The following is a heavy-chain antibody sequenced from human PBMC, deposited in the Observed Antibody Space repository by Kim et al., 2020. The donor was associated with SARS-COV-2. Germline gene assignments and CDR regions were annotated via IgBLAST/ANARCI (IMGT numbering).Heavy chain of an antibody. V-gene: IGHV4-34*01. CDR3: AREGDYVWGSYRYGYYFDY. D-gene: IGHD3-16*02. J-gene: IGHJ4*02. Sequence: SRVTISVDTSKNQFSLKLSSVTAADTAVYYCAREGDYVWGSYRYGYYFDYWGQGTLVTVSS.